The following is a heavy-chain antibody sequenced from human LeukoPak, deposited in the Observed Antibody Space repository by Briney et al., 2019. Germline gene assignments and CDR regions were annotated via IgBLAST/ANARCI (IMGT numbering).Heavy chain of an antibody. CDR1: GFTFSTYA. Sequence: GGSLRLSCAASGFTFSTYAMSWVRQAPGKGLEWISIISSGGDTYYADSVKGRFTISRDNTKNTPDLQMSSLSAEDTAVYYCAKGVGGYYFDYWGQGTLVTVSS. J-gene: IGHJ4*02. D-gene: IGHD2-15*01. V-gene: IGHV3-23*01. CDR3: AKGVGGYYFDY. CDR2: ISSGGDT.